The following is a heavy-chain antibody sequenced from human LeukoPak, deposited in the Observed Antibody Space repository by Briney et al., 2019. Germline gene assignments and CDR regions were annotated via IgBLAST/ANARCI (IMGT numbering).Heavy chain of an antibody. J-gene: IGHJ4*02. CDR3: ARHMLGGKRSFDS. D-gene: IGHD4-23*01. V-gene: IGHV4-30-4*07. CDR2: MYNSGTT. CDR1: GDSISSGGYS. Sequence: PSETLSLTCVVSGDSISSGGYSWNWIRQSPGKGLEWIGYMYNSGTTSYNPSLKSRVTMSVDTSKNQFSLKLSSVTAADTAVYYCARHMLGGKRSFDSWGQGTLVTVSS.